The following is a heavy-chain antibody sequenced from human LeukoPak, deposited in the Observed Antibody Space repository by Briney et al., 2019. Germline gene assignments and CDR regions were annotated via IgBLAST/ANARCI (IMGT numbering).Heavy chain of an antibody. CDR3: ARGPLIAAAGTW. Sequence: SETLSLTCAVSGGSISSSNWWSWVRQPPGKGLEWIGEINHSGSTNYNPSLKSRVTISVDTSKNQFSLKLSSVTAADTAVYYCARGPLIAAAGTWWGQGTLVTVSS. V-gene: IGHV4-4*02. J-gene: IGHJ4*02. CDR2: INHSGST. CDR1: GGSISSSNW. D-gene: IGHD6-13*01.